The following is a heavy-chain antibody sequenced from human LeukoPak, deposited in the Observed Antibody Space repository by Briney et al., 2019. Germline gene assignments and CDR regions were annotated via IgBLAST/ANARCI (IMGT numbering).Heavy chain of an antibody. CDR1: GFSLSSYA. CDR3: AKGSYYDASGYYFTSWYFDL. Sequence: GGSLRLSCTVSGFSLSSYALSWVRRAPGKGLEWVSVVSGSGANTYYADSVKDRFTISRDNSKDTLFLQMNSLRAEDTAIYYCAKGSYYDASGYYFTSWYFDLWGRGAVVTVSS. CDR2: VSGSGANT. J-gene: IGHJ2*01. V-gene: IGHV3-23*01. D-gene: IGHD3-22*01.